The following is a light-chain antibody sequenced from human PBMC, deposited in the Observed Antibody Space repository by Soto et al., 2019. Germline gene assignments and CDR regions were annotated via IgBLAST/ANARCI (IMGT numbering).Light chain of an antibody. CDR2: WAS. Sequence: DIVMTQSPYSLAVSLGERATINCKSSQSVLYSPNTKNYLAWYQQQPEPPPKLLIYWASTRESGVPDRFSGSGSGTDFPLTISRLQAEDVALYYCQQYYTSPQTFGQGTKVDIK. CDR1: QSVLYSPNTKNY. CDR3: QQYYTSPQT. J-gene: IGKJ1*01. V-gene: IGKV4-1*01.